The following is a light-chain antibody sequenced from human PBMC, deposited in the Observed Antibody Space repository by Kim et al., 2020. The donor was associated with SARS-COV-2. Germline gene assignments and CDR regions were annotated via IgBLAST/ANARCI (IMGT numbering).Light chain of an antibody. CDR3: QQLNSYPIT. CDR1: QGSISY. CDR2: AAS. Sequence: ASGEDRATVTCLARQGSISYLAGYQHKPGKAPKLLIYAASTLQSGVPSRFSGSGYGTGSTLTISSLQPEDFATYYYQQLNSYPITFGQGTRLEIK. V-gene: IGKV1-9*01. J-gene: IGKJ5*01.